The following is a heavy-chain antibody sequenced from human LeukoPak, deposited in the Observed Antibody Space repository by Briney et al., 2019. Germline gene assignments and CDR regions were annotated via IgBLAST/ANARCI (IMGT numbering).Heavy chain of an antibody. V-gene: IGHV4-4*01. CDR3: TRENRPFCPFAF. Sequence: GSLTLSCAASGFTFSSYAMSWVRQAPGKGLECIGEIAHDGARNYNSSLRSRVAMSFDRANNYFSLSLTAVTDADTALYLCTRENRPFCPFAFWGQGVLVTVSS. J-gene: IGHJ4*02. CDR2: IAHDGAR. CDR1: GFTFSSYAM. D-gene: IGHD2/OR15-2a*01.